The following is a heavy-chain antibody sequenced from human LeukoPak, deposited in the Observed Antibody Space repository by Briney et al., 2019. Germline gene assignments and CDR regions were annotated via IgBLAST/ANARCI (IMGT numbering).Heavy chain of an antibody. CDR1: GFTFSSYA. CDR3: AKGSGGSYYGYFDY. V-gene: IGHV3-23*01. D-gene: IGHD2-15*01. J-gene: IGHJ4*02. Sequence: QPGGSLRLSCAASGFTFSSYAMSWVRQAPGKGLEWVSAISGSGGSTYYADSVKGRFTISRDNSKNTLYLQMNSLRAEDAAVYFCAKGSGGSYYGYFDYWGQGTLVTVSS. CDR2: ISGSGGST.